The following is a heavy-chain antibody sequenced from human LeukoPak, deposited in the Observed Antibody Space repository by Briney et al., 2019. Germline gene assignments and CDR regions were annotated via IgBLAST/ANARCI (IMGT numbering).Heavy chain of an antibody. V-gene: IGHV3-7*04. J-gene: IGHJ4*02. D-gene: IGHD1-26*01. Sequence: GGSLRLSCAASGFTFENYWMIWVRQAPGKGLEWVAHIKEGGSEKYYADSVEGRFTISRDNAKNSLYLEMNGLRVEDTAVYYCARGGSRGSLDNWGQGALVTVSS. CDR2: IKEGGSEK. CDR1: GFTFENYW. CDR3: ARGGSRGSLDN.